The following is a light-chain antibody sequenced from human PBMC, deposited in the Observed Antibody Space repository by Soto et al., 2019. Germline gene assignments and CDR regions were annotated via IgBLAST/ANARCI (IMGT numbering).Light chain of an antibody. V-gene: IGLV3-1*01. CDR1: KLGDKY. CDR3: QAWDSSLGV. CDR2: QDS. J-gene: IGLJ1*01. Sequence: SYELTQPPSVSVSPGQTANITCSGDKLGDKYACWYQQKPGQSPVLVIYQDSKRPSGIPERFSGSNSGNTATLTISGTQAMDEADYYCQAWDSSLGVFGTGTKLTVL.